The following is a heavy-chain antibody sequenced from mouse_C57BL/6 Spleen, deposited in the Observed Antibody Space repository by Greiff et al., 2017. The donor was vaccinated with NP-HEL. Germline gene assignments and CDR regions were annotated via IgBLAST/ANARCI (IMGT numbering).Heavy chain of an antibody. CDR1: GYTFTSYW. V-gene: IGHV1-72*01. J-gene: IGHJ4*01. CDR2: IDPNSGGT. D-gene: IGHD1-1*01. Sequence: QVQLQQSGAELVKPGASVKLSCKASGYTFTSYWMHWVKQRPGRGLEWIGRIDPNSGGTKYNEKFKSKATLTVDKPSSTAYMQLSSLTSEDSAVYYCAREGDYGSSGGYYYAMDYWGQGTSVTVSS. CDR3: AREGDYGSSGGYYYAMDY.